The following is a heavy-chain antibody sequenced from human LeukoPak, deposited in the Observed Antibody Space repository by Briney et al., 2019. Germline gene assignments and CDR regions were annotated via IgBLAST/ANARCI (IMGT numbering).Heavy chain of an antibody. CDR1: GGAIISDKFY. Sequence: SETLSLTCTVSGGAIISDKFYWGWVRQPPGKGLEWVGSINYSGTTYYNPSLRSRLSISVDTSRTQFFLRLNSVTAADTAVYYCGRLFDSWGQGILVTVSS. CDR2: INYSGTT. CDR3: GRLFDS. J-gene: IGHJ4*02. V-gene: IGHV4-39*01.